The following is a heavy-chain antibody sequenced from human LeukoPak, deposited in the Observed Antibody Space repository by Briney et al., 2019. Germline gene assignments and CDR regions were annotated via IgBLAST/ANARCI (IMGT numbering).Heavy chain of an antibody. CDR2: ISYDGNNK. CDR1: GFTFSSYG. Sequence: PGRSLRLSCAASGFTFSSYGMRWVRQAPGKGLEWVAVISYDGNNKYSADSVKGRFTISRDNSMTTLYLQMNSLRAEDTAVYYCAKDGSAYYYYGMDVWGQGTTVTVSS. V-gene: IGHV3-30*18. J-gene: IGHJ6*02. D-gene: IGHD1-1*01. CDR3: AKDGSAYYYYGMDV.